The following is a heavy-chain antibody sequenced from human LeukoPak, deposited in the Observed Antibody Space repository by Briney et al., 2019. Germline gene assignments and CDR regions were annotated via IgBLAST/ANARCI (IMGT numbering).Heavy chain of an antibody. V-gene: IGHV4-4*02. CDR3: ARRRYSSSWYGWYFDL. Sequence: SGTLSLTCAVSGGSLSSGSWWSWVRQPPGKGLEWIGETHHNGQTNYNPSLKSRVTISVDKSKNQFSLELNSVTAADTAVYYCARRRYSSSWYGWYFDLWGRGTLVTVSS. CDR1: GGSLSSGSW. D-gene: IGHD6-13*01. J-gene: IGHJ2*01. CDR2: THHNGQT.